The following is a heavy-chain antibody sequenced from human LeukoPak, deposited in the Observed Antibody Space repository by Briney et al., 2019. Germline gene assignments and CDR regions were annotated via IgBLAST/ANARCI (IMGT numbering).Heavy chain of an antibody. Sequence: PSETLSLTCAVYGGSFTGYYWSWIRQPPGKGLEWIGDIYHSGSTNYNPSLKSRVTISVDTSKNQFSLKLSSVTAADTAVYYCARDGPHYDFWSGYSRGAFDIWGQGTMVTVSS. D-gene: IGHD3-3*01. CDR3: ARDGPHYDFWSGYSRGAFDI. J-gene: IGHJ3*02. CDR1: GGSFTGYY. CDR2: IYHSGST. V-gene: IGHV4-34*01.